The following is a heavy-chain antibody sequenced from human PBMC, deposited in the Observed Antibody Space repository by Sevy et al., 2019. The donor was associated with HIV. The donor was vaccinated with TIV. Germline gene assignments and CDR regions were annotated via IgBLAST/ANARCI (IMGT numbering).Heavy chain of an antibody. V-gene: IGHV3-23*01. Sequence: GGSLRLSCAASGFTFNTHAMNWVRQAPGKGLEWVSVISGPGYGTNYADSVKGRFTISRDNSKNTLYLQMNSLRDDDTAVYYWAKALNPARESMLEVNLRSLKGFDVWGQGTMVTVSS. CDR3: AKALNPARESMLEVNLRSLKGFDV. CDR2: ISGPGYGT. D-gene: IGHD3-22*01. CDR1: GFTFNTHA. J-gene: IGHJ3*01.